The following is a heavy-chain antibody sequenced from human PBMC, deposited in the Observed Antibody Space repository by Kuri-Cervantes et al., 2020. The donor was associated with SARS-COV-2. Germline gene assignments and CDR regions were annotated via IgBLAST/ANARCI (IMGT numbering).Heavy chain of an antibody. CDR2: IWYDGSNE. CDR1: GFSFRNYG. Sequence: GGSLRLSCAASGFSFRNYGMHWVRQAPDKGLEWVAGIWYDGSNENYADSVKGRFIVSGDNSKNTLYLQMNSLRAEDTAVYYCARDSNCGGNRVGRQPLDHWGQGTLVTVSS. J-gene: IGHJ4*02. V-gene: IGHV3-33*01. D-gene: IGHD2-21*01. CDR3: ARDSNCGGNRVGRQPLDH.